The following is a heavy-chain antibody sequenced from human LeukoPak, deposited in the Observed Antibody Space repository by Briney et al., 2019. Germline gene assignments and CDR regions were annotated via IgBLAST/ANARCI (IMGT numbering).Heavy chain of an antibody. J-gene: IGHJ6*02. Sequence: SETLSLTCTVFGGSVSSGRNYWSWIRQPLGKGLEWIGYIYNSGNTNYNPSLESRVTISADTSKNQFSLNLRSVTAADTAIYYCARDWCRSTSCYSDYYYGIDVWGQGTTVTVSS. CDR2: IYNSGNT. CDR1: GGSVSSGRNY. D-gene: IGHD2-2*01. V-gene: IGHV4-61*01. CDR3: ARDWCRSTSCYSDYYYGIDV.